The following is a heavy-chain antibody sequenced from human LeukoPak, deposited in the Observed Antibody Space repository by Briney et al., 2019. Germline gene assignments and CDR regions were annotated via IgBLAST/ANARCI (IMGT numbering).Heavy chain of an antibody. Sequence: WASVQVSCQASGGTFSSYAISWVRQAPGQGLEWMGGIIPIFGTANYAQKFQGRVTITADESTSTAYMELSSLRSEDTAVYYCASLRGDGYNYDYWGQGTLVTVSS. CDR3: ASLRGDGYNYDY. D-gene: IGHD5-24*01. J-gene: IGHJ4*02. V-gene: IGHV1-69*13. CDR2: IIPIFGTA. CDR1: GGTFSSYA.